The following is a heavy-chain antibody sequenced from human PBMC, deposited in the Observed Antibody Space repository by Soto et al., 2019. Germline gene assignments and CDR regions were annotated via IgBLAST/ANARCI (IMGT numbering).Heavy chain of an antibody. CDR3: ARGSAMGV. J-gene: IGHJ6*02. CDR1: GYTFTGYY. Sequence: ASVKVSCKASGYTFTGYYIHWLRHAPGQGLEWMGWINPNSGDTNYVQKFQARVTMTRDTSISTAYMELNRLTSDDTAVYYCARGSAMGVWGQGXRVTVYS. CDR2: INPNSGDT. V-gene: IGHV1-2*02.